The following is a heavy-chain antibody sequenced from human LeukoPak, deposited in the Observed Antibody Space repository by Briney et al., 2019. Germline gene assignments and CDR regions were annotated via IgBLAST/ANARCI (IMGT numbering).Heavy chain of an antibody. V-gene: IGHV1-2*02. CDR3: ARGVGPRYFDL. D-gene: IGHD1-26*01. J-gene: IGHJ2*01. CDR2: INPQSGET. CDR1: EYIFTDDY. Sequence: ASVKVSCKPSEYIFTDDYTHWVRQTPGQGLDWMGWINPQSGETKFAQKFRGRVTMTRDTSISTAYMELSRLRSDNTAVYYCARGVGPRYFDLWGRGTLVTVSS.